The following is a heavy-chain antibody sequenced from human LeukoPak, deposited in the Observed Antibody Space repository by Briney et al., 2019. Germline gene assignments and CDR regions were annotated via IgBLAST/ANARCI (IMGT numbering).Heavy chain of an antibody. CDR3: ARVDYDRSGEDANAEYFQH. CDR1: GFTFSSYE. J-gene: IGHJ1*01. V-gene: IGHV3-48*03. CDR2: ISSSGSTI. D-gene: IGHD3-22*01. Sequence: GGSPRLSCAASGFTFSSYEMNWVRQAPGKGLEWVSYISSSGSTIYYADSVKGRFTISRDNAKNSLYLQMNSLRAEDTAIYYCARVDYDRSGEDANAEYFQHWGQGTLVTVSS.